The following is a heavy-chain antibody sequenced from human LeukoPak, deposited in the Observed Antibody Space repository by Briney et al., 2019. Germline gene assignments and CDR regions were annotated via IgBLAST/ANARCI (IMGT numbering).Heavy chain of an antibody. CDR1: GGTFSSYA. V-gene: IGHV1-69*13. Sequence: GASVKVSCKASGGTFSSYAISWVRQAPGQGLEWMGGIIPIFGTANYAQKFQGRVTITADESTSTAYMELSSLRSEDTAVYYCASVGIQLWRNYYFDYWGQGTLVTVSS. CDR2: IIPIFGTA. J-gene: IGHJ4*02. D-gene: IGHD5-18*01. CDR3: ASVGIQLWRNYYFDY.